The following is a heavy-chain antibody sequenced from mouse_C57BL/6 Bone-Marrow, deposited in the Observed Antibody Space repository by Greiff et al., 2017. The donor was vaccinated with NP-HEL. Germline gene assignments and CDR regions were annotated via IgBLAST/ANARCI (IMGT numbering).Heavy chain of an antibody. V-gene: IGHV3-8*01. D-gene: IGHD2-2*01. CDR2: ISYSGST. Sequence: EVMLVESGPGLAKPSQTLSLTCSVTGYSITSDYWNWIRKFPGNKLEYMGYISYSGSTYYNPSLKSRISITRDTSKNQYYLQLNSVTTEDTATYYCARAPLWLRRNYYARDYWGQGTSVTVSS. CDR3: ARAPLWLRRNYYARDY. CDR1: GYSITSDY. J-gene: IGHJ4*01.